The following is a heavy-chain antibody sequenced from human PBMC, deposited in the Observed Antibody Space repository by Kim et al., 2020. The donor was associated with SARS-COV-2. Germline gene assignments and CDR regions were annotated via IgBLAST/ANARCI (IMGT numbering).Heavy chain of an antibody. CDR2: IYHSGST. Sequence: SETLSLTCAVSGGSISSSNWWSWVRQPPGKGLEWIGEIYHSGSTNYNPSLKSRVTISVDKSKNQFSLKLSSVTAADTAVYYCARARSGGFGELSRNYFDYWGQGTLVTVSS. V-gene: IGHV4-4*02. CDR1: GGSISSSNW. J-gene: IGHJ4*02. CDR3: ARARSGGFGELSRNYFDY. D-gene: IGHD3-10*01.